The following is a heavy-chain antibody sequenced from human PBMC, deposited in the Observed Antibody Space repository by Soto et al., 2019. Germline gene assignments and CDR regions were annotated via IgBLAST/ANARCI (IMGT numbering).Heavy chain of an antibody. CDR1: GGSFSGYY. D-gene: IGHD2-8*02. CDR3: ARDKITGLFDY. CDR2: INHSGST. Sequence: SETLSLTCAVYGGSFSGYYWTWIRQPPGTGLEWIGEINHSGSTNYNPSLKSRVTISVDTSKNQFSLKLTSVTAADTAVYYCARDKITGLFDYWGQGILVTVPS. J-gene: IGHJ4*02. V-gene: IGHV4-34*01.